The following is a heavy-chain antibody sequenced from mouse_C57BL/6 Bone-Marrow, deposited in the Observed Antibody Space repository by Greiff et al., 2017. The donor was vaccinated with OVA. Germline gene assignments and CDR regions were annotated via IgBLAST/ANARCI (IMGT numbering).Heavy chain of an antibody. Sequence: QVQLQQPGAELVKPGASVKLSCKASGYTFTSYWMHWVKQRPGRGLEWIGRIDPNSGGTKYNEKFKGKATLTVDKLSSTAYMQLSRLTSEYSAVYYWSRAIITTVVATPYFDYWGQGTTLTVSS. J-gene: IGHJ2*01. V-gene: IGHV1-72*01. CDR3: SRAIITTVVATPYFDY. CDR1: GYTFTSYW. D-gene: IGHD1-1*01. CDR2: IDPNSGGT.